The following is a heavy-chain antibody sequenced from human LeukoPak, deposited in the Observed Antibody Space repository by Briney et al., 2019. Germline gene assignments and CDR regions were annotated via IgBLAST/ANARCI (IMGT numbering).Heavy chain of an antibody. Sequence: PGGSLRLSCAASGFTFSSYWMSWVRQAPGKGLEWVANIKQDGSEKYYVDSVKGRFTISRDNAKNSLYLQMNSLRAEDTAVYYCARDRPGGWYYKGVGGDFDYWGQGTLVTVSS. CDR2: IKQDGSEK. V-gene: IGHV3-7*01. D-gene: IGHD6-19*01. CDR1: GFTFSSYW. CDR3: ARDRPGGWYYKGVGGDFDY. J-gene: IGHJ4*02.